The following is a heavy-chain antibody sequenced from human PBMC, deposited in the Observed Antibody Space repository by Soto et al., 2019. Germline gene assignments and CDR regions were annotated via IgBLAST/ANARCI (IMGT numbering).Heavy chain of an antibody. CDR2: IIPMFGTT. V-gene: IGHV1-69*13. J-gene: IGHJ4*02. Sequence: QVQLMQSGAEVKKPGSSVKVSCEASGGSFSTYGMNWVRLAPGQGLEWLGGIIPMFGTTNYAQKFQGRVTITADDSTNTVYMELNYLRSEDTAMYYCARELDPYYGGNSLSLDYWGQGTLVTVSS. CDR1: GGSFSTYG. CDR3: ARELDPYYGGNSLSLDY. D-gene: IGHD4-17*01.